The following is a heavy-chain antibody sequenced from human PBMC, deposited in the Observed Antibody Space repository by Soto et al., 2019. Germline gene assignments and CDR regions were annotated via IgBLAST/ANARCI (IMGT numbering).Heavy chain of an antibody. V-gene: IGHV3-33*03. J-gene: IGHJ4*02. CDR3: VRTSLVVAAATREDY. CDR2: IWCDGSNK. D-gene: IGHD2-15*01. CDR1: GFTFSSYG. Sequence: GGSLRLSCAASGFTFSSYGMHWVRQAPGKGLEWVSVIWCDGSNKSYADSVKGRFTISRDNAKNTLYLQMNSLRAEDTAVYYCVRTSLVVAAATREDYWGQGTLVTVSS.